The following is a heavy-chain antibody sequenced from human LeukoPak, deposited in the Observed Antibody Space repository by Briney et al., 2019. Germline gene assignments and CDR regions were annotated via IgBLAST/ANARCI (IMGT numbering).Heavy chain of an antibody. Sequence: GASVKVSCKASGYTFTSYGISWVRQAPGQGLEWMGWISAYNGNTNYAQKLQGRVTMTTDTSTSTAYMELRSLRSDDTAVYYCARDDTLLDPLRYFDWSVPVYYYYGMDVWGQGTTVTVSS. V-gene: IGHV1-18*01. CDR2: ISAYNGNT. CDR3: ARDDTLLDPLRYFDWSVPVYYYYGMDV. D-gene: IGHD3-9*01. CDR1: GYTFTSYG. J-gene: IGHJ6*02.